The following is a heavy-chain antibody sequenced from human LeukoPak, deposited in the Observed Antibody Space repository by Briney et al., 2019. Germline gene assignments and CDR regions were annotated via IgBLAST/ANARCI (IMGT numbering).Heavy chain of an antibody. J-gene: IGHJ4*02. Sequence: GGSLRLSCAASGFTVSSNYMSWVRQAPGKGLEWVSVIYSGGSTYYADSVKGRFTISRDNSKNTLYLQMNSLRAEDTAVYCCARANYYDSSGYYYVVGSFDYWGQGTLVTVSS. CDR1: GFTVSSNY. CDR2: IYSGGST. D-gene: IGHD3-22*01. V-gene: IGHV3-66*01. CDR3: ARANYYDSSGYYYVVGSFDY.